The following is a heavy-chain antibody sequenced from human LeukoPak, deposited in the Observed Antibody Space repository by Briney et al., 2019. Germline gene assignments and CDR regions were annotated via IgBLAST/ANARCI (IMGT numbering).Heavy chain of an antibody. J-gene: IGHJ4*02. D-gene: IGHD3-22*01. CDR2: IRSKAYGGTT. V-gene: IGHV3-49*03. Sequence: GGSLRLSCTASGFTFGDYAMSWFRQAPGKGLEWVGFIRSKAYGGTTEYAASVKGRFTISRDDSKSIAYLQMNSLKTEDTAVYYCTRGDYYDSSGYSPGGINYWGQGTLVTVSS. CDR3: TRGDYYDSSGYSPGGINY. CDR1: GFTFGDYA.